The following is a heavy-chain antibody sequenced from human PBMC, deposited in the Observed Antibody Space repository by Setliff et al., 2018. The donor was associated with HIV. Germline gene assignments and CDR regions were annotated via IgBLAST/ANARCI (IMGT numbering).Heavy chain of an antibody. D-gene: IGHD6-19*01. V-gene: IGHV3-20*04. CDR2: VNWNGDII. Sequence: PGGSLRLSCATSGFTFEDYGMSWVRQAPGKGLEWVSGVNWNGDIIGHADSVKGRFTISRDNAKKSLYLQMNSLRVEDTAVYYCAKDFHSSGWPYYFDYWGQGTLVTVSS. CDR3: AKDFHSSGWPYYFDY. J-gene: IGHJ4*02. CDR1: GFTFEDYG.